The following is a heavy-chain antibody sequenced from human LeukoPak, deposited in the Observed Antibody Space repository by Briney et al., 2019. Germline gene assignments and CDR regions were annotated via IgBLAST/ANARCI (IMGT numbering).Heavy chain of an antibody. Sequence: ASVKVFCKASGYTFTRYDINWVRQATGQGLEWMGWMNPNSGNTGYAQKFQGRVTMTRNTSISTAYMELSSLRSEDTAVYYCARDFSSGSSFDIWGQGTMVTVSS. CDR1: GYTFTRYD. V-gene: IGHV1-8*01. CDR3: ARDFSSGSSFDI. J-gene: IGHJ3*02. D-gene: IGHD3-22*01. CDR2: MNPNSGNT.